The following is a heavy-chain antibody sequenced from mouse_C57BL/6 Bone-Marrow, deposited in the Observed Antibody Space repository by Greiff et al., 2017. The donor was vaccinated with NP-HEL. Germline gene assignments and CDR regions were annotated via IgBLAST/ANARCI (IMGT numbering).Heavy chain of an antibody. Sequence: VKLQQPGAELVKPGASVKMSCKASGYTFTSYWITWVKQRPGQGLEWIGDIYPGSGSTNYNEKFKSKATLTVDTSSSTAYMQLSSLTSEDSAVYYCATEMYYGSSWDWYFDVWGTGTTVTVSS. CDR3: ATEMYYGSSWDWYFDV. V-gene: IGHV1-55*01. CDR2: IYPGSGST. J-gene: IGHJ1*03. D-gene: IGHD1-1*01. CDR1: GYTFTSYW.